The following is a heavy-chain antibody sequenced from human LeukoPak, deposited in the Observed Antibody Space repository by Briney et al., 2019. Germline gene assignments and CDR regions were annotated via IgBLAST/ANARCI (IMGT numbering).Heavy chain of an antibody. J-gene: IGHJ3*01. Sequence: ASVKVSCKASGYTFTDYYIRWMRQAPGQGLEWMGWINPKRGVTTYAQKFQGRGTMTRDTSITTAYMELTRLRSDDTTIYYCARERNYGDYGNAFDVWGQGTKVTVSS. D-gene: IGHD4-17*01. CDR3: ARERNYGDYGNAFDV. CDR2: INPKRGVT. V-gene: IGHV1-2*02. CDR1: GYTFTDYY.